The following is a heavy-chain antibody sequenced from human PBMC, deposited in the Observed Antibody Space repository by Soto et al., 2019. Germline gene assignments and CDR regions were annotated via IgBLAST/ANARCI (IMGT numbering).Heavy chain of an antibody. V-gene: IGHV3-30*09. Sequence: QVQLVESGGGVVQPGRSLRLSFAASGFTFRSYAMHWVRQAPGKGLELVAVLSYDGNNKYYADSVKGRFAISRDNSRNTLYLQMNSLRAEDTAVYYCARARLDTPALDYWGQGTLVTVSS. CDR1: GFTFRSYA. CDR3: ARARLDTPALDY. D-gene: IGHD2-2*01. CDR2: LSYDGNNK. J-gene: IGHJ4*02.